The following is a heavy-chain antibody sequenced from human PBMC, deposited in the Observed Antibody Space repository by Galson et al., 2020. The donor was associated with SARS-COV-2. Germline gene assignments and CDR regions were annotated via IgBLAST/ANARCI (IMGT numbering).Heavy chain of an antibody. V-gene: IGHV3-21*01. D-gene: IGHD4-17*01. CDR2: ISSGGNYM. J-gene: IGHJ5*02. Sequence: GGSLRLSCGASGFTFSSYTMNWVRQAPGKGLEWVSSISSGGNYMYYADSVKGRFTISRDNAKSSLFLQMNSLRVEDTAVYYCAKDRRPAYGDYKFTFDPWGQGTLVTVSS. CDR3: AKDRRPAYGDYKFTFDP. CDR1: GFTFSSYT.